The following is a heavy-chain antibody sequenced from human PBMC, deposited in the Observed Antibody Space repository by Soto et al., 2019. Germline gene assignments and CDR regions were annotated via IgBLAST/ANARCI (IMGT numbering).Heavy chain of an antibody. CDR2: ISYGGSNK. CDR1: GFTFSSYA. D-gene: IGHD1-20*01. J-gene: IGHJ6*02. Sequence: ESGGGVVHPGRSLRLSCAASGFTFSSYAMHWVRQAPGKGLEWVAVISYGGSNKYYADSVKGRFTISRDNSKNTLYLQMNSLRAEETAVYYCARGLGITGIKKGERYYYGMDVWGQGTTVTVSS. V-gene: IGHV3-30-3*01. CDR3: ARGLGITGIKKGERYYYGMDV.